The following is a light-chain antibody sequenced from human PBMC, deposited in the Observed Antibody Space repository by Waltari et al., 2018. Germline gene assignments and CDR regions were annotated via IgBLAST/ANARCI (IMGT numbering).Light chain of an antibody. V-gene: IGKV4-1*01. CDR2: WAS. CDR3: QQYDSPPWT. J-gene: IGKJ1*01. CDR1: QTILHNPNNNHY. Sequence: DIVMTQSPDSLAVSLGERATINCKSSQTILHNPNNNHYLAWYQQKPGQPPNLLIYWASTRESGVPDRFSGSGSGTDFTLTISSLQAEDVAVYYCQQYDSPPWTFGQGTKVEI.